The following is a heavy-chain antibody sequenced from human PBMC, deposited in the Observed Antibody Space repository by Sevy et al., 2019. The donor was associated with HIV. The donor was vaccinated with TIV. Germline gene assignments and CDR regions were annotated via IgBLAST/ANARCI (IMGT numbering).Heavy chain of an antibody. CDR3: ASHYYDSTGYYYPLDY. CDR1: GFTFSSYA. CDR2: ISYDGNNK. J-gene: IGHJ4*02. D-gene: IGHD3-22*01. V-gene: IGHV3-30*04. Sequence: GGSLRLSCTASGFTFSSYAMYWVRQAPGKGLEWVAVISYDGNNKDYADSVKGRFTISRDNSKNTLYLQMNSLRAEDTAEYYCASHYYDSTGYYYPLDYWGQGTLVTVSS.